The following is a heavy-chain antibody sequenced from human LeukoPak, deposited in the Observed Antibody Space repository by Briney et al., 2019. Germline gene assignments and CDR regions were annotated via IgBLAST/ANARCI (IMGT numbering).Heavy chain of an antibody. Sequence: ASVKVSCKASGYTFTGYYIHWVRQAPGQGLEWMGLINPNSGGTNYAQKFQGRVTMTRDTSISTAYMELSSLRSDDAAVYYCARDRGIAAVRGGDYYYYGMDVWGQGTTVTVSS. J-gene: IGHJ6*02. CDR1: GYTFTGYY. V-gene: IGHV1-2*02. CDR2: INPNSGGT. CDR3: ARDRGIAAVRGGDYYYYGMDV. D-gene: IGHD6-13*01.